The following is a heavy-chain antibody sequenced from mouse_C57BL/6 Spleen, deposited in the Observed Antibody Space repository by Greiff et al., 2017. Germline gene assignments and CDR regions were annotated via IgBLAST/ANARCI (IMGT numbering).Heavy chain of an antibody. Sequence: VQLQQPGAELVMPGASVKLSCKASGYTFTSYWMHWVKQRPGQGLEWIGEIDPSDSYTNYNQKFKGKSTLTVDKSSSTAYMQLSSLTSEDSAVYYCARFDYDDYYAMDYWGQGTSVTVSS. D-gene: IGHD2-4*01. CDR1: GYTFTSYW. CDR2: IDPSDSYT. J-gene: IGHJ4*01. V-gene: IGHV1-69*01. CDR3: ARFDYDDYYAMDY.